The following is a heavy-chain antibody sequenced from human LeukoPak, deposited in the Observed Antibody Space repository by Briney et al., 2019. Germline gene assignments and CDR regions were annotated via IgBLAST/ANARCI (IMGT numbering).Heavy chain of an antibody. Sequence: ASVKVSCKASGYTFTSYYMHWVRQAPGQGLEWMGIINPSGGSTSYTQKFQGRVTMTRDTSTSTVYMELSRLRSDDTAVYYCARVDTAMADAFDIWGQGTMVTVSS. J-gene: IGHJ3*02. V-gene: IGHV1-46*01. CDR2: INPSGGST. D-gene: IGHD5-18*01. CDR1: GYTFTSYY. CDR3: ARVDTAMADAFDI.